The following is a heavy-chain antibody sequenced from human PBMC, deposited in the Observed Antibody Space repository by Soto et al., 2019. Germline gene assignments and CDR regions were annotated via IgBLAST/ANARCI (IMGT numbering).Heavy chain of an antibody. Sequence: GGSLRLSCSASGFTFSSYAMHWVRQAPGKGLEYVSAISSNGGSTYYADSVKGRFTISRDNSKNTLYLQMSSLRAEDTAVYYCVVGGQWLVRAAEDQWGMDVWGQGTTVTVSS. J-gene: IGHJ6*02. CDR1: GFTFSSYA. CDR2: ISSNGGST. CDR3: VVGGQWLVRAAEDQWGMDV. V-gene: IGHV3-64D*08. D-gene: IGHD6-19*01.